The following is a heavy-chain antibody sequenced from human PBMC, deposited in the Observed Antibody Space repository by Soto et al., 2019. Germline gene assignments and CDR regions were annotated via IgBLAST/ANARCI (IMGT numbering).Heavy chain of an antibody. J-gene: IGHJ3*02. CDR1: GFTFSSYS. CDR2: ISSSSSYI. Sequence: GGSLRLSCAASGFTFSSYSMNWVRQAPGKGLEWVSSISSSSSYIYYADSVKGRFTISRDNAKNSLYLQMNSLRAEVTAVYYCARIQHGYDPFDIWGQGTMVTVSS. V-gene: IGHV3-21*01. D-gene: IGHD2-15*01. CDR3: ARIQHGYDPFDI.